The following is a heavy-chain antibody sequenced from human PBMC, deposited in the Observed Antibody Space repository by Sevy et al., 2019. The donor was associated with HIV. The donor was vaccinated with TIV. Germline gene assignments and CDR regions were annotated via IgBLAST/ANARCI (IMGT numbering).Heavy chain of an antibody. V-gene: IGHV3-30-3*01. Sequence: GGSLRLSCAASGLTFSSHAMHWVRQAPGKGLEWVAVISYEAGNTKYYAESVKGRFTISRDNSKNTLYLQMNSLRAEDTAVYFCARDSGYSIKCSPGGYWGQGTLVTVSS. CDR2: ISYEAGNTK. CDR1: GLTFSSHA. J-gene: IGHJ4*02. CDR3: ARDSGYSIKCSPGGY. D-gene: IGHD3-10*01.